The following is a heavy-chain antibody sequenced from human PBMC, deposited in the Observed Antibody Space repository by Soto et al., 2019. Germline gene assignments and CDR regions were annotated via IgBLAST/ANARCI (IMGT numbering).Heavy chain of an antibody. CDR1: GGSISSGGYS. D-gene: IGHD2-15*01. CDR2: IYHSGST. V-gene: IGHV4-30-2*01. CDR3: ARGGDCTGGSCYVFDY. J-gene: IGHJ4*02. Sequence: QLQLQESGSGLVKPSQTLSLTCAVSGGSISSGGYSWSWIRQPPGKGLEWIGYIYHSGSTYYNPSLKSRVTISVDRSKNQFSLKLSSVTAADTAVYYCARGGDCTGGSCYVFDYWGQGTLVTVS.